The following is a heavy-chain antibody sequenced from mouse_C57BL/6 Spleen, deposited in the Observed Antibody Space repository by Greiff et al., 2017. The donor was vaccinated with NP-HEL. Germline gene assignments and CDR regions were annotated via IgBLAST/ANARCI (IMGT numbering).Heavy chain of an antibody. Sequence: QVQLKESGAELVRPGTSVKMSCKASGYTFTNYWIGWAKQRPGHGLEWIGDIYPGGGYTNYNEKFKGKATLHADKSSSTAYMQFSSLTSEDSAIYYCARGDYGSSYWYFDVWGTGTTVTVSS. CDR1: GYTFTNYW. CDR2: IYPGGGYT. D-gene: IGHD1-1*01. V-gene: IGHV1-63*01. J-gene: IGHJ1*03. CDR3: ARGDYGSSYWYFDV.